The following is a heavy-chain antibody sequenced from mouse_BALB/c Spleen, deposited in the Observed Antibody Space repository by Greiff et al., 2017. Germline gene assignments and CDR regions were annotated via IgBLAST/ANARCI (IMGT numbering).Heavy chain of an antibody. CDR1: GYSITSDYA. D-gene: IGHD2-1*01. Sequence: EVQLQESGPGLVKPSQSLSLTCTVTGYSITSDYAWNWIRQFPGNKLEWMGYISYSGSTSYNPSLKSRISITRDTSKNQFFLQLNSVTTEDTATYYCAKGPREALYYGNFYAMDYWGQGTSVTVSS. J-gene: IGHJ4*01. CDR2: ISYSGST. V-gene: IGHV3-2*02. CDR3: AKGPREALYYGNFYAMDY.